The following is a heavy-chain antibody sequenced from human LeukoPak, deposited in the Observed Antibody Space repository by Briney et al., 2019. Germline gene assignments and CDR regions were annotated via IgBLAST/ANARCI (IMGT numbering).Heavy chain of an antibody. D-gene: IGHD1-26*01. CDR2: IYDSGST. J-gene: IGHJ3*02. CDR1: GGSIRSSYYY. V-gene: IGHV4-39*07. Sequence: SETLSLTCTVSGGSIRSSYYYWGWIRQPPGKGLEWIGSIYDSGSTYYNPSLKSRVTISVDTSKNQFSLKLSSVTAADTAVYYCARSGPVGAFDIWGQGTMVTVSS. CDR3: ARSGPVGAFDI.